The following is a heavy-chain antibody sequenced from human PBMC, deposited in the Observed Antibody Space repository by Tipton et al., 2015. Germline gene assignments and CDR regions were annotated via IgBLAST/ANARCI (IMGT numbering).Heavy chain of an antibody. CDR3: ARDLEHGMDV. V-gene: IGHV4-61*03. CDR2: ISYSGST. CDR1: GGSVSSANYY. Sequence: VKPSETLSLTCSVSGGSVSSANYYWSWIRQPPGKGLEWMGYISYSGSTHYNPSLKSRVSISLDTSKNHFSLSLTSVTAADTAIYYCARDLEHGMDVWGQGTTVTVSS. D-gene: IGHD5-24*01. J-gene: IGHJ6*02.